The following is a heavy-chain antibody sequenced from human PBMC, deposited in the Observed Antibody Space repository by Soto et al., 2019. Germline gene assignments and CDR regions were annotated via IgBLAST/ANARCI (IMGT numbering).Heavy chain of an antibody. CDR1: GYRFSSYW. Sequence: GESLKISCKGSGYRFSSYWIAWVRQMPGKGLEWMGIIYPGDSDTRYSPSFEGQVTISADKSNSTAYLQWSSLKASDTAMYYCARQGSNGAYYYYVMDGWGQGTTVTVSS. D-gene: IGHD3-16*01. V-gene: IGHV5-51*01. J-gene: IGHJ6*02. CDR2: IYPGDSDT. CDR3: ARQGSNGAYYYYVMDG.